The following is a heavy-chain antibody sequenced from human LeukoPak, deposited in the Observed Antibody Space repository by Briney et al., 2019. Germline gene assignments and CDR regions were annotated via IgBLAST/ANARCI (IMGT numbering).Heavy chain of an antibody. V-gene: IGHV3-23*01. J-gene: IGHJ4*02. D-gene: IGHD4-17*01. CDR2: ISGSGGST. CDR1: GLTFSSYA. Sequence: GGSPRLSCAASGLTFSSYAMSWVRQAPGMGLEWVSAISGSGGSTYYADSVKGRFTISRDNSKNTLFLQMNSLRAEDTAVYYCAKARDYGDSDLDYWGQGTLVTVSS. CDR3: AKARDYGDSDLDY.